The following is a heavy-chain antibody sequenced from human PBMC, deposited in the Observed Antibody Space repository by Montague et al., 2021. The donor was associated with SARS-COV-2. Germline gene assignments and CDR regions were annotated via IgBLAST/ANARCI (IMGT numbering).Heavy chain of an antibody. CDR3: ARLWGSDIVLMVYAIKGWFDP. Sequence: SETLSLTCTVSGGSISSYYWSWIRQPPGKGLEWIGYIYHSGSTNXNPSLKSRVTISVDKSKNQFSLKLSSVTAADTAVYYCARLWGSDIVLMVYAIKGWFDPWGQGTLVTVSS. CDR2: IYHSGST. J-gene: IGHJ5*02. V-gene: IGHV4-59*08. D-gene: IGHD2-8*01. CDR1: GGSISSYY.